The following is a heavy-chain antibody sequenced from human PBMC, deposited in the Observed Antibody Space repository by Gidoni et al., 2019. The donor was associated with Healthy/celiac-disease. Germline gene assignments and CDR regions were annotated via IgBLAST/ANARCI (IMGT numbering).Heavy chain of an antibody. CDR2: IIPIFGTA. CDR3: ARERQQLVAHAEYFQH. D-gene: IGHD6-13*01. CDR1: GGPFSSYA. V-gene: IGHV1-69*01. Sequence: QVQLVQSGAEVKKPGSSVKVSCKASGGPFSSYAISWVRQAPGQGLEWMGGIIPIFGTANYAQKFQGRVTITADESTSTAYMELSSLRSEDTAVYYCARERQQLVAHAEYFQHWGQGTLVTVSS. J-gene: IGHJ1*01.